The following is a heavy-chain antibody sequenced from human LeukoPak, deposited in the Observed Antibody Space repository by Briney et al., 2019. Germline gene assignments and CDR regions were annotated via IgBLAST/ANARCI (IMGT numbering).Heavy chain of an antibody. CDR1: GGSISSYY. J-gene: IGHJ4*02. CDR3: ARASRHCSGGSCYSFDY. D-gene: IGHD2-15*01. Sequence: PSETLSLTCTVSGGSISSYYWSWIRQPAGKGLEWIGRIYTSGSTNYNPSLKSRVTMSVDTSKNQFSLKLSSVTAADTAVYYCARASRHCSGGSCYSFDYWGQGTLVTVSS. V-gene: IGHV4-4*07. CDR2: IYTSGST.